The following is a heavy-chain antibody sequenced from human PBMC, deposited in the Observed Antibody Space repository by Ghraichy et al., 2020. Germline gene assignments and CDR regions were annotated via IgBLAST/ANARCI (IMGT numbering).Heavy chain of an antibody. CDR3: AKAGIVGATGPNYFDY. V-gene: IGHV3-23*01. CDR1: GFTFSSYA. D-gene: IGHD1-26*01. Sequence: ETLSLTCAASGFTFSSYAMNWVRQAPGKGLEWVSAVSSGGGSTYYADSVKGRFTISRDKSKNTLYLQMNSLRVEDTAVYYCAKAGIVGATGPNYFDYWGQGTLVTVSS. CDR2: VSSGGGST. J-gene: IGHJ4*02.